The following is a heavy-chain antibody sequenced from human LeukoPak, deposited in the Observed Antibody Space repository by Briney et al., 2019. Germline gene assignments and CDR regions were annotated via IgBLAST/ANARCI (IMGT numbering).Heavy chain of an antibody. Sequence: TSETLSLTCAVYGGSFSGYYWSWIRQPPGKGLEWIGEINHSGSTNYNPSLKSRVPISVDTSKKQFSLKLSYVAAADTAVYYCARSGYNYYYGMDVWGQGTTVTVSS. D-gene: IGHD3-16*02. CDR2: INHSGST. CDR1: GGSFSGYY. CDR3: ARSGYNYYYGMDV. V-gene: IGHV4-34*01. J-gene: IGHJ6*02.